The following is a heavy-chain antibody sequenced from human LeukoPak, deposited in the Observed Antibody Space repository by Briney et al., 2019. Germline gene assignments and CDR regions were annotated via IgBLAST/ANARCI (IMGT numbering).Heavy chain of an antibody. D-gene: IGHD6-13*01. CDR2: FDPEDGET. Sequence: EASVKVSCKVSGYTLTELSMHWVRQAPGKGLEWMGGFDPEDGETIYAQKFQGRVTMTEDTSTDTAYMELSSLRSEDTAVYYCAGTYSSSWYYYYMDVWGKGTTVTVSS. V-gene: IGHV1-24*01. CDR3: AGTYSSSWYYYYMDV. J-gene: IGHJ6*03. CDR1: GYTLTELS.